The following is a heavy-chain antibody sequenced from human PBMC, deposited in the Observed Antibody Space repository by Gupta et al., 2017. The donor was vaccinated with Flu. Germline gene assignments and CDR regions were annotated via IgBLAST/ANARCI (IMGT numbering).Heavy chain of an antibody. CDR2: INNDGSVT. CDR3: STTFEF. CDR1: GFTFTNYW. J-gene: IGHJ4*02. Sequence: EVQLVESGGGLVQPGGSLRFSCAASGFTFTNYWMHWVRQAPGMGLVWVSGINNDGSVTYYADSVKGRFTISRDNARNTLSLQMNSLRVEDTAVYYCSTTFEFWGQGTLVSVSS. V-gene: IGHV3-74*01.